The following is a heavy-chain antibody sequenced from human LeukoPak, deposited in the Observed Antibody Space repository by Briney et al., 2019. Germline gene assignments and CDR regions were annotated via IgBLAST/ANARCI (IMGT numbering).Heavy chain of an antibody. V-gene: IGHV3-23*01. Sequence: GGCVRLSCAASGFTFSTYSMTWVRQAPGKGLEWVSSISRNAGSTYYADYVKGRFTISRDNSKNTLYLQMSSLRAEDTAVYYCAKDRSLEYYYGSGTYSYWGQGTLVTVSS. CDR2: ISRNAGST. CDR3: AKDRSLEYYYGSGTYSY. D-gene: IGHD3-10*01. J-gene: IGHJ4*02. CDR1: GFTFSTYS.